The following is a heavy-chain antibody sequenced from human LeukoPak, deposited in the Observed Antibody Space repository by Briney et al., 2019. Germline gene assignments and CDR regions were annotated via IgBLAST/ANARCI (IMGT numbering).Heavy chain of an antibody. V-gene: IGHV4-59*12. J-gene: IGHJ6*03. CDR2: IYYSGST. Sequence: SETLSLTCTVSGGSISSYYWSWIRQPPGKGLEWIGYIYYSGSTNYNPSLKSRVTISVDTSKNQFSLKLSSVTAADTAVYYCARELSYYYYMDVWGKGTTVTVSS. CDR1: GGSISSYY. CDR3: ARELSYYYYMDV.